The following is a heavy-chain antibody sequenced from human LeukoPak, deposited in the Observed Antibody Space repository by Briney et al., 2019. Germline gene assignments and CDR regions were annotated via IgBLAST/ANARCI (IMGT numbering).Heavy chain of an antibody. V-gene: IGHV3-7*01. CDR3: ARGYGQLGY. Sequence: GSLRLSCAVSGFTFSSYWMSWVRQAPGKGLEWVANIKQDGSEKYYVDSVKGRFTISRDNAKNSLYLQMNSLRAEDTAVYYCARGYGQLGYWGQGTLVTVSS. D-gene: IGHD5-18*01. CDR2: IKQDGSEK. J-gene: IGHJ4*02. CDR1: GFTFSSYW.